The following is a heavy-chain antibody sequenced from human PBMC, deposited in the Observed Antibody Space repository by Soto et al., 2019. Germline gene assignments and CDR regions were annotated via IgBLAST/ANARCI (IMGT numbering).Heavy chain of an antibody. CDR2: ISGSGTST. Sequence: PXGSLILSCAASGFTFSSYAMSWVRQAPGKGLKWISSISGSGTSTYYADSVKGRFTISRDNSKNTMYLQMNSLRAEDTALYFCAKENTPDYGDYVDHWGQGTLVTVSS. V-gene: IGHV3-23*01. CDR3: AKENTPDYGDYVDH. CDR1: GFTFSSYA. J-gene: IGHJ1*01. D-gene: IGHD4-17*01.